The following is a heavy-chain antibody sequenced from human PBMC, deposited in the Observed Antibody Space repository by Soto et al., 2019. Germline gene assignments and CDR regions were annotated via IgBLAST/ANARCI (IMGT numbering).Heavy chain of an antibody. CDR2: IVVGSGNT. CDR1: GFTFTSSA. J-gene: IGHJ6*02. D-gene: IGHD6-6*01. V-gene: IGHV1-58*01. Sequence: SVKVSCKASGFTFTSSAVQWVRQARGQRLEWIGWIVVGSGNTNYAQKFQERVTITRDMSTSTAYMELSSLRYEDTAVYYCAATRPPEDYYGMDVWGQGTTVTVSS. CDR3: AATRPPEDYYGMDV.